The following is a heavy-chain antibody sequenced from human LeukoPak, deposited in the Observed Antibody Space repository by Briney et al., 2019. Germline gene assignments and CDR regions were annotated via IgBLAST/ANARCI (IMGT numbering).Heavy chain of an antibody. J-gene: IGHJ4*02. Sequence: ASVKVSCKASGYTFTGYYMHWVRQAPGQGLGWMGWINPNSGGTNYAQKFQGRVTMTRDTSISTAYMELSRLRSDDTAVYYCARDTRIAAAGGALDWGQGTLVTVSS. V-gene: IGHV1-2*02. CDR2: INPNSGGT. D-gene: IGHD6-13*01. CDR3: ARDTRIAAAGGALD. CDR1: GYTFTGYY.